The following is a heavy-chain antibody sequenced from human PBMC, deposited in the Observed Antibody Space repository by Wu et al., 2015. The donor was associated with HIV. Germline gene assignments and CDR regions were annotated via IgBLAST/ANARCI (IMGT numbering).Heavy chain of an antibody. D-gene: IGHD3-3*01. V-gene: IGHV1-8*03. CDR2: MNPNSGNT. CDR1: GYTFTSYD. Sequence: QVQLVQSGAEVKKPGASVKVSCKASGYTFTSYDINWVRQATGQGLEWMGWMNPNSGNTGYAQKFQGRVTITRNTSISTAYMELSSLRSEDTAVYYCARGKFHRDVLRFLEWLSGFDYWGQGTLVHRLL. J-gene: IGHJ4*02. CDR3: ARGKFHRDVLRFLEWLSGFDY.